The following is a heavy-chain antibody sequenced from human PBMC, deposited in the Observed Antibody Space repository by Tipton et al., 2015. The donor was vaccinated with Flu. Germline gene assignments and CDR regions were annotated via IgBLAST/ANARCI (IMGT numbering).Heavy chain of an antibody. Sequence: TLSLTCTVSGGSISSGGYYWSWIRQHPVKGLEWIGYIYYSGSTYYNPSLKSRVTISVDTSKNQFSLKLSSVTAADTAVYYCARGAYDFWSGYPTHYFDYWGQGTLVTVSS. CDR1: GGSISSGGYY. CDR2: IYYSGST. J-gene: IGHJ4*02. CDR3: ARGAYDFWSGYPTHYFDY. V-gene: IGHV4-31*03. D-gene: IGHD3-3*01.